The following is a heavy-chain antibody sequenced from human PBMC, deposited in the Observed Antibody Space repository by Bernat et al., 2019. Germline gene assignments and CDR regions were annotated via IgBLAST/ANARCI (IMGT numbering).Heavy chain of an antibody. V-gene: IGHV3-11*06. CDR1: GFTFSDYY. D-gene: IGHD6-19*01. CDR3: ARDPKYSSGWYEVFLQGDWFDP. J-gene: IGHJ5*02. Sequence: QVQLVESGGGLVKPGGSLRLSCAASGFTFSDYYMSWIRQAPGKGLEWVSYISSSSSYTNYADSVKGRFTISRDNAKNSLYLQMNSLRAEDTAVYYCARDPKYSSGWYEVFLQGDWFDPWGQGTLVTVSS. CDR2: ISSSSSYT.